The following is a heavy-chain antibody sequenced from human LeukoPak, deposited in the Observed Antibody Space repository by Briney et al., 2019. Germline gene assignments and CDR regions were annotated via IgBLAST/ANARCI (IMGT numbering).Heavy chain of an antibody. J-gene: IGHJ4*02. CDR1: GGSISSGGYS. CDR3: ASDYGDYGAGY. CDR2: IYHSGST. D-gene: IGHD4-17*01. V-gene: IGHV4-30-2*01. Sequence: PSETLSLTCAVSGGSISSGGYSWSWIRQPPGKGLEWIGYIYHSGSTYYNPSLKSRVTISVDRSKNQFSLKLSSVTAADTAVYYCASDYGDYGAGYWGQGTLVTVSS.